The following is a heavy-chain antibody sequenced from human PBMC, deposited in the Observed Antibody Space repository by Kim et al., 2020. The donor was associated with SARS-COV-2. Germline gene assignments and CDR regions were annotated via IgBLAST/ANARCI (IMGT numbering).Heavy chain of an antibody. D-gene: IGHD4-17*01. CDR2: IYYSGST. J-gene: IGHJ4*02. Sequence: SETLSLTCTVSGGSISSSSYYWGWIRQPPGKGLEWIGSIYYSGSTYYNPSLKRRVTVSVDTSKNQFSLKLSSVTAADTAVYYCARHILRWSHWSLYYFDYWGQGTLGTVSS. CDR1: GGSISSSSYY. V-gene: IGHV4-39*01. CDR3: ARHILRWSHWSLYYFDY.